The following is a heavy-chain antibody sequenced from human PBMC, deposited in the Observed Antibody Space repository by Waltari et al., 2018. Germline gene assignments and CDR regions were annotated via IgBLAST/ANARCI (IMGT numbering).Heavy chain of an antibody. V-gene: IGHV3-30*02. CDR1: GFTFSSYG. J-gene: IGHJ1*01. CDR3: AKAPALSSGTYFQH. CDR2: IRYDGSNK. Sequence: QVQLVESGGGVVQPGGSLRLSCAASGFTFSSYGMHWVRQAPGKGLEWVAFIRYDGSNKYYADSVKDRFTISRDNSKNTLYLQMNSLRAEDTAVYYCAKAPALSSGTYFQHWGQGTLVTVSS. D-gene: IGHD3-22*01.